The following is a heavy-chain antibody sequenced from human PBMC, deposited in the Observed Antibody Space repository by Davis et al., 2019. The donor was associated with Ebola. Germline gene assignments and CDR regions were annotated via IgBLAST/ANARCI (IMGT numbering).Heavy chain of an antibody. CDR2: INTGGGSF. D-gene: IGHD6-19*01. V-gene: IGHV3-11*04. J-gene: IGHJ4*02. CDR3: ATTPQYSSGQNKPFDY. CDR1: GFTFSDYY. Sequence: GGSLRLSCAASGFTFSDYYMSWIRQAPGKGLEWVSYINTGGGSFFYGDSVKGRFTISRDNSKNTLYLQMNSLRAEDTAVYYCATTPQYSSGQNKPFDYWGQGTLVTVSS.